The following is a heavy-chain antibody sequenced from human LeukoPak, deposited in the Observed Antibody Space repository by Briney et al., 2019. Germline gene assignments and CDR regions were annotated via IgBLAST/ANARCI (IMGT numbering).Heavy chain of an antibody. J-gene: IGHJ4*02. Sequence: SETLSLTCTVSGYSISSGYYWGWIRQPPGKGLEWIGSIYHSGSTYYNPSLKSRVTISVDTSKNQFSLKLSSVTAADTAVYYCARGPPLRGDSDYWGQGTLVTVSS. CDR2: IYHSGST. CDR3: ARGPPLRGDSDY. CDR1: GYSISSGYY. V-gene: IGHV4-38-2*02.